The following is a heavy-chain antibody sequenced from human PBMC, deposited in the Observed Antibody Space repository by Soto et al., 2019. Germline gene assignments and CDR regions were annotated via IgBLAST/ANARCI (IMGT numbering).Heavy chain of an antibody. V-gene: IGHV5-10-1*01. J-gene: IGHJ5*02. D-gene: IGHD3-22*01. CDR3: ARQIYDSDRGPNFQSYFDP. CDR2: IDPSDSQT. Sequence: LRISREGSRYNCSGYWSSRVRKKPGKGVEWMGRIDPSDSQTCYSPSFRGHVTISVTKSITTVFLQWSSLRASDTAMYYCARQIYDSDRGPNFQSYFDPPGQATPLTLSS. CDR1: RYNCSGYW.